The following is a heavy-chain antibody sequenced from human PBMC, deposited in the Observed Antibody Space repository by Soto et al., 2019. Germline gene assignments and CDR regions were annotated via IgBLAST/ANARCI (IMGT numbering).Heavy chain of an antibody. CDR1: GFTFSSYA. CDR3: AREGYSSGSLYRRVGYYYGLDV. V-gene: IGHV3-30-3*01. J-gene: IGHJ6*02. D-gene: IGHD6-19*01. CDR2: ISYDGSNK. Sequence: GGSLRLSCAASGFTFSSYAMHWVRQAPGKGLEWVAVISYDGSNKYYADSVKGRFTISRDNSKNTLYLQMNSLRAEDTAVYYCAREGYSSGSLYRRVGYYYGLDVWGQGATVSVSS.